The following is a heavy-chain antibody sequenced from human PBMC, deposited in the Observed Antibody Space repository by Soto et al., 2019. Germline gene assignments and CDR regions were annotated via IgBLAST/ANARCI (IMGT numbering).Heavy chain of an antibody. D-gene: IGHD2-2*02. Sequence: SVKVSCKTSGCTFSSYAISWVRQAPGQGLEWMGGIIPIFGTANYAQKFQGRVTITADESTSTAYMELSSLRSEDTAVYYCARALVVVPAAIGGGNGMDVWGQGTTFTVSS. J-gene: IGHJ6*02. V-gene: IGHV1-69*13. CDR3: ARALVVVPAAIGGGNGMDV. CDR1: GCTFSSYA. CDR2: IIPIFGTA.